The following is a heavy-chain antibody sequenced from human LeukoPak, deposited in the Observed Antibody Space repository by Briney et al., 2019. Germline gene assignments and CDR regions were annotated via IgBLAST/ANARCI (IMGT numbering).Heavy chain of an antibody. CDR1: GASANTSFYF. Sequence: NTSETLSLTCSVSGASANTSFYFWGWIRQPPGKGLEWIGSLFYSGSTYYSPSLKSRVTISKGSSGNQLSLISLKMTSVTAADTAVYYCARGFDNWGLGTLVTVSS. V-gene: IGHV4-39*07. CDR3: ARGFDN. J-gene: IGHJ4*02. CDR2: LFYSGST.